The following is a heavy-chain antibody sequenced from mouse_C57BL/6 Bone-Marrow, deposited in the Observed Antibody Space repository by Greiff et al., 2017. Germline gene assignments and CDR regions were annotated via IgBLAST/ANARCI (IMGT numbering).Heavy chain of an antibody. D-gene: IGHD1-1*01. CDR1: GFTFSSYA. J-gene: IGHJ4*01. Sequence: EVKLVESGGGLVKPGGSLKLSCAASGFTFSSYAMSWVRRTPEKRLEWVAYISSGGDYIYYADTVKGRFTISRDNARNPLYLQMSSLNSEDTAMYYCTRGAYYGSFYYYAMDYWGQGTSVTVSS. CDR2: ISSGGDYI. CDR3: TRGAYYGSFYYYAMDY. V-gene: IGHV5-9-1*02.